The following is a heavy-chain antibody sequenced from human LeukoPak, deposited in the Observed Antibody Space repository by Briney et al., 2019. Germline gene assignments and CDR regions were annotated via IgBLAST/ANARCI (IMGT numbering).Heavy chain of an antibody. CDR2: IYTSGST. V-gene: IGHV4-61*02. J-gene: IGHJ4*02. CDR3: AGGYSGYDTFFEY. D-gene: IGHD5-12*01. CDR1: GGSISSGSYY. Sequence: PSETLSLTCTVSGGSISSGSYYWSWIRQPAGEGLEWIGRIYTSGSTNYNPSLKSRVTISVDTSKNQFSLKLSSVTAADTAVYYCAGGYSGYDTFFEYWGQGTLVTVSS.